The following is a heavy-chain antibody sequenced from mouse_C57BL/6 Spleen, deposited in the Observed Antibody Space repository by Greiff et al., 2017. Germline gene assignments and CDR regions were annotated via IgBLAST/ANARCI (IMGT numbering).Heavy chain of an antibody. CDR2: IDPSDSET. J-gene: IGHJ4*01. V-gene: IGHV1-52*01. CDR1: GYTFTSYW. CDR3: ARNYYGSSYGAMDY. Sequence: VQLQQPGAELVRPGSSVKLSCKASGYTFTSYWMHWVKQRPIQGLEWIGNIDPSDSETHYNQKFKDKATLTVDKSSSTAYMQLSSLTSEDSAVDYCARNYYGSSYGAMDYWGQGTSVTVSS. D-gene: IGHD1-1*01.